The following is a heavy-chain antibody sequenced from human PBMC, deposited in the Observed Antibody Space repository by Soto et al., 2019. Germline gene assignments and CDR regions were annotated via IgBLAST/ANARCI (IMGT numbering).Heavy chain of an antibody. V-gene: IGHV1-69*02. CDR3: ATSTTGTTSGFDY. CDR1: GGTFSSYT. D-gene: IGHD1-7*01. J-gene: IGHJ4*02. Sequence: QVQLVQSGAEVKKPESSVKVSCKASGGTFSSYTITWVRQAPVQGLEWMGRIIPILGIANYAQKLQGRVTITADKSTSTAYMELSSLRSEDTAVYHCATSTTGTTSGFDYWGQGNLVTVSS. CDR2: IIPILGIA.